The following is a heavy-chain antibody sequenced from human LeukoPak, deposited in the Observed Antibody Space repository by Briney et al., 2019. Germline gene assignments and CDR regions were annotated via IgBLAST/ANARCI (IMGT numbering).Heavy chain of an antibody. D-gene: IGHD3-10*01. J-gene: IGHJ4*02. Sequence: GGSLRLSCAASGFTFSNYAMNWVRQAPGKGLEWVSSISSSSSYIYYADSVKGRFTISRDNAKNSLYLQMNSLRAEDTAVYYCARDGWRFGESGDFDYWGQGTLVTVSS. CDR2: ISSSSSYI. CDR1: GFTFSNYA. CDR3: ARDGWRFGESGDFDY. V-gene: IGHV3-21*01.